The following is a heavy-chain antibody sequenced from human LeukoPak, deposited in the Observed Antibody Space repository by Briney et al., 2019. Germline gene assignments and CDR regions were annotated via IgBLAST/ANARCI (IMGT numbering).Heavy chain of an antibody. Sequence: GGSLRLSCAASGFTVSSNYMSWVRQAPGKGLEWISYISSSGSTIYYADSVKGRFTISRDNAKNSLYLQMNSLRAEDTAVYYCARDQNSSSWRKEKMWYYVMDVWGQGTTVTVSS. D-gene: IGHD6-13*01. CDR3: ARDQNSSSWRKEKMWYYVMDV. CDR2: ISSSGSTI. J-gene: IGHJ6*02. V-gene: IGHV3-11*04. CDR1: GFTVSSNY.